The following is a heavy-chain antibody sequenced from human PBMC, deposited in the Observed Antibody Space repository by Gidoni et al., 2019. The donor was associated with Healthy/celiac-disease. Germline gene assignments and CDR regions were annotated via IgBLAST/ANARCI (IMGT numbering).Heavy chain of an antibody. J-gene: IGHJ4*02. D-gene: IGHD6-13*01. V-gene: IGHV3-30-3*01. Sequence: QVQRVASGGGVVQPGRSLRLSCAASGFNFRSYGMHWVRQAPGKGLEWVAVISYDGSNKYYADSVKGRFTISRDNSKNTLYLQRNSLRAEDTAVYYCASSTPYSSSWYLDYWGQGTLVTVSS. CDR1: GFNFRSYG. CDR2: ISYDGSNK. CDR3: ASSTPYSSSWYLDY.